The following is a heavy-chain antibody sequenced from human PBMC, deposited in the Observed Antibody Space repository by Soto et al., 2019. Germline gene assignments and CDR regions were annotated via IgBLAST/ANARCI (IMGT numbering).Heavy chain of an antibody. V-gene: IGHV3-53*01. Sequence: PGGSLRLSCAASGFTVSSNYMSWVRQAPGKGLEWVSVIYSGGSTYYADSVKGRFTISRDNSKNTLYLQMNSLRAEDTAVYYCARDVVYYYDSSGYFYDVWGQGTLVTVSS. D-gene: IGHD3-22*01. CDR2: IYSGGST. CDR3: ARDVVYYYDSSGYFYDV. CDR1: GFTVSSNY. J-gene: IGHJ4*02.